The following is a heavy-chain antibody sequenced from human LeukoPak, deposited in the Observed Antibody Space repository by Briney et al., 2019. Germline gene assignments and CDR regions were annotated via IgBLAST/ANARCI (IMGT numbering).Heavy chain of an antibody. V-gene: IGHV3-43*02. CDR2: ISGDGGST. D-gene: IGHD5-18*01. CDR1: GFTFDDYA. Sequence: PGGSPRLSCAASGFTFDDYAMHWVRQAPGKGLEWVSLISGDGGSTYYADSVKGRFTISRDNSKNSLYLQMNSLRTEDTALYYCAKDRIQLWLRGGFDYWGQGTLVTVSS. J-gene: IGHJ4*02. CDR3: AKDRIQLWLRGGFDY.